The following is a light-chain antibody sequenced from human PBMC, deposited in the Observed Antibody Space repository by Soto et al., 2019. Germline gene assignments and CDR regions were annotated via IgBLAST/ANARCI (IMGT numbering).Light chain of an antibody. J-gene: IGKJ3*01. CDR2: DAS. CDR3: QQRSNWGGT. CDR1: QSVSSY. Sequence: IVLTQSPATLSLSPWERATLSCRASQSVSSYLAWYQQKPGQAPRLLIYDASNRATGIPARFSGSGSGTDFTLTISSLEPEDFAVYYCQQRSNWGGTFGPGTKVDIK. V-gene: IGKV3-11*01.